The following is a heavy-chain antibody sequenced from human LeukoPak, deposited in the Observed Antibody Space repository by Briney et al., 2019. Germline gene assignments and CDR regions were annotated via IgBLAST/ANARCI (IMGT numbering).Heavy chain of an antibody. CDR2: ISESSTYI. Sequence: GGSLRLSCAASGFTFSDYYMNWVRQAPGKGLEWVASISESSTYIYSADSIKGRFTISRDNAKNSLYLQMNSLRAEDTAVYYCARDRGGAYDFWSGYYTGYFDYWGQGTLVPVSS. V-gene: IGHV3-21*01. CDR3: ARDRGGAYDFWSGYYTGYFDY. J-gene: IGHJ4*02. CDR1: GFTFSDYY. D-gene: IGHD3-3*01.